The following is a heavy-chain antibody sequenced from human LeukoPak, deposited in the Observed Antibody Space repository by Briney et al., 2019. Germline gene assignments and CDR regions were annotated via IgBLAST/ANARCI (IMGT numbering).Heavy chain of an antibody. CDR2: IRSKAYGGTT. J-gene: IGHJ4*02. Sequence: PGGSLRLSCTASGFTFGDYVMSWFRQAPGKGLEWVGFIRSKAYGGTTEYAASVKGRFTISRDDSKSIAYLQMNSLKTEDTAVYYCAKFYDSSGYFYLDYWGQGTLVTVSS. V-gene: IGHV3-49*03. CDR1: GFTFGDYV. D-gene: IGHD3-22*01. CDR3: AKFYDSSGYFYLDY.